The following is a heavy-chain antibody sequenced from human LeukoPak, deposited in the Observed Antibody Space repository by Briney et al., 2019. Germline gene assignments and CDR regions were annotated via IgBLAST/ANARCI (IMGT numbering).Heavy chain of an antibody. J-gene: IGHJ4*02. Sequence: ASVKVSCKASGYTFTGYYMHWVRQAPGQGLEWMGWINPNSGGTNYAQKFQGRVTMTRDTSISTAYMELSRLRSDDTAVYYCTRHLIGLKTEDPDYWGQGTLVTVSS. V-gene: IGHV1-2*02. CDR2: INPNSGGT. CDR1: GYTFTGYY. CDR3: TRHLIGLKTEDPDY. D-gene: IGHD3/OR15-3a*01.